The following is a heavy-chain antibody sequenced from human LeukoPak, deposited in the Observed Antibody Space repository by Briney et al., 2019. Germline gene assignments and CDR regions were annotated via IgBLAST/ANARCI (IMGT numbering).Heavy chain of an antibody. J-gene: IGHJ4*02. V-gene: IGHV1-18*01. D-gene: IGHD3-3*01. CDR2: ISVYNGDT. CDR1: GYSFTTYG. CDR3: ATRLRFLEWLSL. Sequence: ASVKVSCKASGYSFTTYGMSWVRQAPGQGLEWMGWISVYNGDTNYAQTFQGRVTMTTDTSASTAYMELRSLRSDDTAVYYCATRLRFLEWLSLWGQGTLVTVSS.